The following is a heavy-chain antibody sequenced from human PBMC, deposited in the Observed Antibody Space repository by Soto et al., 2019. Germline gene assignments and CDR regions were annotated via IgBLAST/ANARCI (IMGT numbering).Heavy chain of an antibody. V-gene: IGHV1-69*01. Sequence: QVQLVQSGAEVKKPGSSVKVSCKASGGTFSSYAISWVRQAPGQGLECRGGIIPIFGTATYAQKFQDRYTITADESTSTAYKQLRSLRSEDTAKYYYATGAVRYYIFTGAFDIWGQGTMVTGSS. J-gene: IGHJ3*02. CDR3: ATGAVRYYIFTGAFDI. CDR2: IIPIFGTA. D-gene: IGHD3-9*01. CDR1: GGTFSSYA.